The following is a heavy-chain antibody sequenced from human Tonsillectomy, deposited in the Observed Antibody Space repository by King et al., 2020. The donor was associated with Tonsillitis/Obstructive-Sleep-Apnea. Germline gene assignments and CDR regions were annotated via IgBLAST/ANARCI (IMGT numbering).Heavy chain of an antibody. CDR3: ASALSLSGSHRFDY. CDR1: GGSISSYY. V-gene: IGHV4-59*01. D-gene: IGHD1-26*01. CDR2: IYYSGST. Sequence: VQLQESGPGLVKPSETLSLTCTVSGGSISSYYWSWIRQPPGKGLEWIGYIYYSGSTNYNPSLKSRVTISVDTSKNQFSLKLSSVTAADTAVYYCASALSLSGSHRFDYWGQGTLVTVSS. J-gene: IGHJ4*02.